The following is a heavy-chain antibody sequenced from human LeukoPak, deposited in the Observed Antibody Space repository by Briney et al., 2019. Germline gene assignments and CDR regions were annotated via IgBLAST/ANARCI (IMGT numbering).Heavy chain of an antibody. CDR1: GGSISSGSYY. CDR3: ARHVGFITMVRGVINNNWFDP. CDR2: IYYSGSP. J-gene: IGHJ5*02. Sequence: SETLSLTCTVSGGSISSGSYYWSWIRQPAGKGLEWIGSIYYSGSPYYNPSLKSRVTISVDTSKKQFSLKLSSVTAADTAVYYCARHVGFITMVRGVINNNWFDPWGQGTLVTVSS. V-gene: IGHV4-39*01. D-gene: IGHD3-10*01.